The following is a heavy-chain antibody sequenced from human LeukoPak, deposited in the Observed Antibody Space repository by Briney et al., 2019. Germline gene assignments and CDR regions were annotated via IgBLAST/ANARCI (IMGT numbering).Heavy chain of an antibody. CDR3: ARGLSPRINMVRGVRPPFRGVFDY. V-gene: IGHV4-34*01. Sequence: SETLSLTCAVYGGSFSGYYWSWIRQPPGKGLEWIGEMNHSGRTNYNPSLKSRVTISVDTSKNQFSLKLSSVTAAHTAVYYCARGLSPRINMVRGVRPPFRGVFDYWGQGTLVTASS. J-gene: IGHJ4*02. CDR1: GGSFSGYY. CDR2: MNHSGRT. D-gene: IGHD3-10*01.